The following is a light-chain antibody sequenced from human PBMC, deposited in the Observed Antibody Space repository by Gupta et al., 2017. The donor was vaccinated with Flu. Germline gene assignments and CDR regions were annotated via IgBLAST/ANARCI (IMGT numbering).Light chain of an antibody. J-gene: IGLJ1*01. CDR3: SAWDDSMNGNEV. CDR1: SSNIGSNT. Sequence: SVLAQPPSASRTPGQRVTISCSGSSSNIGSNTVNWYQQVPGIAPKLLSVGNNQRPSGVPDRFSGSKSGSSASLAINGLQSEDEADYYCSAWDDSMNGNEVFGTGNKVTVL. CDR2: GNN. V-gene: IGLV1-44*01.